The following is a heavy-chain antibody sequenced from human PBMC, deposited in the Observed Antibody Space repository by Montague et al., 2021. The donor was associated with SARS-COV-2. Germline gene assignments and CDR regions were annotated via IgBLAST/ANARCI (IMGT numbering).Heavy chain of an antibody. D-gene: IGHD4-23*01. CDR3: ARRRDRSTVVSPAVFDL. J-gene: IGHJ3*01. Sequence: SETLSLTCSVSSDSISSRSYCWAWIRQSPGEGLEWIGNIRYGGSTYYNPSLRSRVVMSAETSKSQFSLKLYSVTAADTSIYYCARRRDRSTVVSPAVFDLWGQGTMVIVSS. CDR1: SDSISSRSYC. V-gene: IGHV4-39*01. CDR2: IRYGGST.